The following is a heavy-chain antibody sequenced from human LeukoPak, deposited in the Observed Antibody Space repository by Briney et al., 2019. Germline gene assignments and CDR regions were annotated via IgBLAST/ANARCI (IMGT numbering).Heavy chain of an antibody. CDR2: IIPIYGTA. V-gene: IGHV1-69*05. CDR3: ASQEGGATPGPFYY. CDR1: GGTFSSYA. J-gene: IGHJ4*02. Sequence: GASVNVSCKPSGGTFSSYAISWVRQAPRQGREWMGGIIPIYGTANYAQKFQGGVTITTDESTSTAYMELRSLRSEDTTVYYCASQEGGATPGPFYYWGQGTLVTVSS. D-gene: IGHD1-26*01.